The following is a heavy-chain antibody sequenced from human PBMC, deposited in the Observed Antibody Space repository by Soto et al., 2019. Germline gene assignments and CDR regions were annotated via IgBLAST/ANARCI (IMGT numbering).Heavy chain of an antibody. CDR3: ARRARVRTQLWLPFDY. CDR1: GYTFINYD. J-gene: IGHJ4*02. D-gene: IGHD5-18*01. CDR2: MNPYSGNT. Sequence: QVQLVQSGAEVKKPGASVKVSCKASGYTFINYDINWVRQATGQGLEWMGWMNPYSGNTGNVQKFQGRVTMTRDTSISTAYMELSSLRSEDTAVYYGARRARVRTQLWLPFDYWAQGTLVTVSS. V-gene: IGHV1-8*01.